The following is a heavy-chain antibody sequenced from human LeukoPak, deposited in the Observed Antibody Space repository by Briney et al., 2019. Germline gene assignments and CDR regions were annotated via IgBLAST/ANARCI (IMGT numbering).Heavy chain of an antibody. CDR3: ARYGYYYDSSGSERHDAFDI. J-gene: IGHJ3*02. Sequence: GGSLRLSCAASGFSFQDYTMHWVRQAPGKGLEWVSLISWDGARTNYADSLKGRFAISRDNSKNTLYLQMNSLRAEDTAVYYCARYGYYYDSSGSERHDAFDIWGQGTMVTVSS. D-gene: IGHD3-22*01. CDR2: ISWDGART. V-gene: IGHV3-43*01. CDR1: GFSFQDYT.